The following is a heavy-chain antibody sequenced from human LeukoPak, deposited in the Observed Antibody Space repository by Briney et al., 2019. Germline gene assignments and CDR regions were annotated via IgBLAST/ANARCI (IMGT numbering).Heavy chain of an antibody. CDR3: ERHLIAGGDTVMVTFDS. D-gene: IGHD5-18*01. CDR2: INYNGGT. CDR1: GYSISSGYY. Sequence: SETLSLTCAVSGYSISSGYYWGWIRQPPGKGLEWIGSINYNGGTYYNPSLKSRVTISVDTSKNQFSLRLTSVTAADTAMYYCERHLIAGGDTVMVTFDSWGQGTLVTVSS. J-gene: IGHJ4*02. V-gene: IGHV4-38-2*01.